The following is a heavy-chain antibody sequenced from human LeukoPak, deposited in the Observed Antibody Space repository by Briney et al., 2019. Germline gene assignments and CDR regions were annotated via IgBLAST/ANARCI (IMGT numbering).Heavy chain of an antibody. V-gene: IGHV3-74*01. CDR2: INTDGDST. J-gene: IGHJ3*02. CDR3: ARTQGNAFDI. CDR1: GLTFSSDW. D-gene: IGHD3-10*01. Sequence: GGSLRLSCVGSGLTFSSDWMHWVRQAPGKGPVWVSRINTDGDSTVYADSVKGRFTISKDNAKNTLYLQMNSLRLEDTATYYCARTQGNAFDIWGQGTMVTVSS.